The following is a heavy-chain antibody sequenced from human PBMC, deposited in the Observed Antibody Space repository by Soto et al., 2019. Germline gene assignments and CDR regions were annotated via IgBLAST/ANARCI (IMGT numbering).Heavy chain of an antibody. CDR1: GYTFSGYY. D-gene: IGHD2-2*02. V-gene: IGHV1-2*02. Sequence: ASLNVSCTASGYTFSGYYIHWLRQAPGQGLEWMGWINPNSGGTNYAQKFQGRVTVTRDTPTSTAYMELSRLTSDDTAVYYCARSLTEGYCTITGCYTRPLYGMDVWGQGTTVTVSS. CDR2: INPNSGGT. J-gene: IGHJ6*02. CDR3: ARSLTEGYCTITGCYTRPLYGMDV.